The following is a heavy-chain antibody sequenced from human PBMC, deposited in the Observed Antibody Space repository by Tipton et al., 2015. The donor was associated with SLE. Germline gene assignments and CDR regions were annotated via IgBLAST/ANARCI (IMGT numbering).Heavy chain of an antibody. D-gene: IGHD5-24*01. V-gene: IGHV4-59*08. J-gene: IGHJ4*02. Sequence: TLSLTCTVSGGSISNYYWSWIRQAPGKGLEWIGYIHYSGNTKYNPSLGSRVSISVDTSKNQVSLRLNAVTAADTAVYYCASTSIRQFADNWGQGTQVTVSS. CDR2: IHYSGNT. CDR1: GGSISNYY. CDR3: ASTSIRQFADN.